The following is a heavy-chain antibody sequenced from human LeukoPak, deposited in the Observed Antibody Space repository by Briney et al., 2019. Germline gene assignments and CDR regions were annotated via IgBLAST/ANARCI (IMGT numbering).Heavy chain of an antibody. D-gene: IGHD5-24*01. J-gene: IGHJ6*03. Sequence: PSETLSLTCTVSGGSISSGSYYWSWIRQPPGKGLEWIGYIYYSGSTNYNPSLKSRVTISVDTSKNQFSLKLSSVTAADTAVYYCARERDGYNYYYYMDVWGKGTTVTVSS. CDR1: GGSISSGSYY. CDR3: ARERDGYNYYYYMDV. V-gene: IGHV4-61*01. CDR2: IYYSGST.